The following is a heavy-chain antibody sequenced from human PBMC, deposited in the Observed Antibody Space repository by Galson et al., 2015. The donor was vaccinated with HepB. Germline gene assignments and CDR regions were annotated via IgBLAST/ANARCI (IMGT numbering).Heavy chain of an antibody. J-gene: IGHJ4*02. CDR3: VRSGEFSGYSSR. D-gene: IGHD5-12*01. CDR1: GFTFSSYS. CDR2: IRSNASYNAS. Sequence: SLRLSCAASGFTFSSYSIHWVRQASGKGPEWICHIRSNASYNASAYVPKRQGTITISRDDSKNMAYLHMRSLQTDDTAVYYCVRSGEFSGYSSRWGQGTLVSVAS. V-gene: IGHV3-73*01.